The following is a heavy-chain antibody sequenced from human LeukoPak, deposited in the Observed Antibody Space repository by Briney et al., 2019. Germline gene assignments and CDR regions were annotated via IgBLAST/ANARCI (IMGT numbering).Heavy chain of an antibody. Sequence: ASVKVSCKTSGYTFTGYYLHWVRQAPGQGLEWVGWINPNSAVTNYAQKFQGRVTMTRDTSISTAYMDLSSLRSDDTAVYYCASLKNYYDSSGYLVTDAFDIWGQGTMVTVSS. CDR2: INPNSAVT. J-gene: IGHJ3*02. V-gene: IGHV1-2*02. CDR3: ASLKNYYDSSGYLVTDAFDI. D-gene: IGHD3-22*01. CDR1: GYTFTGYY.